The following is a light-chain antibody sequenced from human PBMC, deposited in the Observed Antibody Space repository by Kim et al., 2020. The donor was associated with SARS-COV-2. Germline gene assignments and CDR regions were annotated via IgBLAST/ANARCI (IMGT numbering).Light chain of an antibody. CDR1: ESISSNY. CDR2: GAS. J-gene: IGKJ2*01. CDR3: QQFGSSSPYT. Sequence: SPGERAARSGGAGESISSNYLAWYQQKPGQAPRLLIYGASSRATGIPDRFSGSGSGTDFTLTINRLEPEDFAVYYCQQFGSSSPYTFGQGTKLEI. V-gene: IGKV3-20*01.